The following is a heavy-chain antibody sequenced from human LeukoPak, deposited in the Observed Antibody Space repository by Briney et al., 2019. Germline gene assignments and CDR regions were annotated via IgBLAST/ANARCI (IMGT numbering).Heavy chain of an antibody. CDR2: INPSGGST. CDR3: ARGVGATDYFDY. CDR1: GYTFTSYY. J-gene: IGHJ4*02. V-gene: IGHV1-46*01. D-gene: IGHD1-26*01. Sequence: GASVKVSCKASGYTFTSYYMHWVRQAPEQGLEWMGIINPSGGSTSYAQKFQGRVTMTRDTSTSTVYMELSGLRSEDTAVYYCARGVGATDYFDYWGQGTLVTVSS.